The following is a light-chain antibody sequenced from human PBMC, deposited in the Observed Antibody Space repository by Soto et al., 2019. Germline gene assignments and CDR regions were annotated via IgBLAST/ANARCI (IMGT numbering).Light chain of an antibody. CDR2: AAS. J-gene: IGKJ1*01. CDR3: QQYYTYPWT. Sequence: AIRMTHSPSSLSASTGDKVTITCRASQDVSSSLAWYQQKPGKAPKLLIFAASTLQSGVPSRFSGSGSETDFTFTISCLQSEDFATYYCQQYYTYPWTFGQGTKVEF. CDR1: QDVSSS. V-gene: IGKV1-8*01.